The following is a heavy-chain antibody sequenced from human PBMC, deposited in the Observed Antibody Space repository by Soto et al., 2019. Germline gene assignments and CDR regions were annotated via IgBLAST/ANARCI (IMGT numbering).Heavy chain of an antibody. CDR1: GFTFSSYA. D-gene: IGHD2-15*01. CDR3: AKVPKGIVVVVAANIEYYFDY. CDR2: ISGSGGST. V-gene: IGHV3-23*01. Sequence: EVQLLESGGGLVQPGGSLRLSCAASGFTFSSYAMSWVRQAPGKGLEWVSAISGSGGSTYYADSVKGRFTISRDNSKNTLYLQMNSLRAEDTAVYYCAKVPKGIVVVVAANIEYYFDYWGQGTLVTVSS. J-gene: IGHJ4*02.